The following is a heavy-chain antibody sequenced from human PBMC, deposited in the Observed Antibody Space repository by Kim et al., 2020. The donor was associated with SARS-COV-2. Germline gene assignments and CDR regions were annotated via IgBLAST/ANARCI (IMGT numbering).Heavy chain of an antibody. J-gene: IGHJ4*02. Sequence: NPSLKSRVSISVDPSKNQFSLKLSSVTAADTAVYYCARGGHIYGAHHFDYWGQGTLVTVSS. CDR3: ARGGHIYGAHHFDY. D-gene: IGHD5-18*01. V-gene: IGHV4-39*01.